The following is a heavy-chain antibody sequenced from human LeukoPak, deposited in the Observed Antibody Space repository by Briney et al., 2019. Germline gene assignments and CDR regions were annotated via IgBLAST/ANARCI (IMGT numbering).Heavy chain of an antibody. CDR2: IYNAGST. D-gene: IGHD3-10*01. V-gene: IGHV4-39*01. Sequence: SETLSLTCTVSDDSISSSDSYWDWIRQPPGKGLEWIGSIYNAGSTRYNPSLKSRVTISVDSSKNHFSVKLNSVTATDTAVYFCARHGGSGAPDNWGQGTLVTVSS. J-gene: IGHJ4*02. CDR3: ARHGGSGAPDN. CDR1: DDSISSSDSY.